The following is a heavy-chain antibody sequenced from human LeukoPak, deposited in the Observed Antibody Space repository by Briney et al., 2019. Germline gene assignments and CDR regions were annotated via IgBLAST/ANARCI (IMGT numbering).Heavy chain of an antibody. D-gene: IGHD1-26*01. V-gene: IGHV3-30*02. CDR2: IRSDGSNK. Sequence: PGGSLRPSCAASGFTFSSSGIHWVRQAPGKGLEWVAFIRSDGSNKYYGDSVKGRFTISRDNSKNTLYLQMNSLRAEDTALYYCAKVVGATTFDYWGQGTLVTVFS. J-gene: IGHJ4*01. CDR1: GFTFSSSG. CDR3: AKVVGATTFDY.